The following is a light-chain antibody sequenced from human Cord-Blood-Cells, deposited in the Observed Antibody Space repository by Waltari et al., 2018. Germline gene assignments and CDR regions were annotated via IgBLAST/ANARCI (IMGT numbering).Light chain of an antibody. CDR3: GTWDSSLSAVV. CDR1: SSNIGNNY. J-gene: IGLJ2*01. CDR2: EKN. V-gene: IGLV1-51*02. Sequence: QSVLTQPPSVSAAPGQKVTISCSGSSSNIGNNYVSWYQQLPGTAPKLLIYEKNRRPSGIPDRFSGSQSGTSATLGITGLQTGDEADYYCGTWDSSLSAVVFGGGTKLTVL.